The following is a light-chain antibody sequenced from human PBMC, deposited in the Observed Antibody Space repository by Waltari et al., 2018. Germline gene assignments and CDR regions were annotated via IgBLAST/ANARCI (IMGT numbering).Light chain of an antibody. Sequence: EIVLTQSPGTLSLSPGERATLSCRASQSVTSNYLAWYQQKPGQAPRLLIFGASSRATGIPDRFSGSGSGTDFTLTISSLEPEDFAVYYCQQRGNWPRTFGQGTKLEIK. CDR2: GAS. CDR1: QSVTSNY. CDR3: QQRGNWPRT. J-gene: IGKJ2*01. V-gene: IGKV3D-20*02.